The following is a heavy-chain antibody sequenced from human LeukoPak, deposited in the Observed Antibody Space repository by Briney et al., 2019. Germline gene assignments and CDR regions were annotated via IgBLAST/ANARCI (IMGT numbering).Heavy chain of an antibody. CDR2: IIPIFGTA. D-gene: IGHD6-6*01. J-gene: IGHJ4*02. Sequence: SVKVSCKASGGTFSSYAISWVRQAPGQGLEWMGGIIPIFGTANYAQKFQGRVTITADESTSTAYMELSSLRSEDTAVYYCARVEAWYSSSSGDFDYWGQGTLVTVSS. CDR3: ARVEAWYSSSSGDFDY. V-gene: IGHV1-69*13. CDR1: GGTFSSYA.